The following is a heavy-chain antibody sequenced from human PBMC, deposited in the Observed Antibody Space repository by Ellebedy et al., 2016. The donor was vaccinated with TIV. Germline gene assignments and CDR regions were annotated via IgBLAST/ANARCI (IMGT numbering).Heavy chain of an antibody. CDR1: GGSISSYY. J-gene: IGHJ4*02. CDR2: IYTSGST. D-gene: IGHD5-12*01. CDR3: ARGQGRRKATDY. V-gene: IGHV4-4*07. Sequence: SETLSLTXTVSGGSISSYYWSWIRQPAGKGLEWIGRIYTSGSTNYNPSLKSRVTISVDTSKNQFSLKLRSVTAADTAVYYCARGQGRRKATDYWGQGTLVTVSS.